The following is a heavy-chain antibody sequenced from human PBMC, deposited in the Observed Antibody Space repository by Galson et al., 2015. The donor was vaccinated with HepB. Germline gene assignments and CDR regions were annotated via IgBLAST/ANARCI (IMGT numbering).Heavy chain of an antibody. CDR2: ISYDGSNK. V-gene: IGHV3-30*03. D-gene: IGHD2-15*01. J-gene: IGHJ4*02. Sequence: SLRLSCAASGFTFSNAWMNWVRQAPGKGLEWVAVISYDGSNKYYADSVKGRFTISRDNSKNTLYLQMNSLRAEDTAEYYCARDLGYCSGGSCYELDYWGQGTLVTVSS. CDR1: GFTFSNAW. CDR3: ARDLGYCSGGSCYELDY.